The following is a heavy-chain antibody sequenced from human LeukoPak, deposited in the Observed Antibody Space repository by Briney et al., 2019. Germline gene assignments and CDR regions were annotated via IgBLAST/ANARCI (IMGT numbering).Heavy chain of an antibody. D-gene: IGHD2-2*01. CDR3: ARDSAVVVPAALYYYYYYMDV. CDR2: INPNSGGT. V-gene: IGHV1-2*02. J-gene: IGHJ6*03. CDR1: GYTFTGHY. Sequence: ASVKVSCKASGYTFTGHYMHWVRQAPGQGLEWMGWINPNSGGTNYAQKFQGRVTMTRDTSISTAYMELSRLRSDDTAVYYCARDSAVVVPAALYYYYYYMDVWGKGTTVTVSS.